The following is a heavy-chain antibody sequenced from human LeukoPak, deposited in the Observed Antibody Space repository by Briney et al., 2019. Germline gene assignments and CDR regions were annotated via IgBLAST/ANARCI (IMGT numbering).Heavy chain of an antibody. CDR3: ARLSAGVGSSWYWTENYYYYYMDV. D-gene: IGHD6-13*01. J-gene: IGHJ6*03. CDR1: GFTFSSYW. Sequence: PGGSLRLSCAASGFTFSSYWMSWVRQAPGKGLEWVANIKQDGSEKYYVDSVKGRFTISRDNAKNSLYLQMNSLRAEDTAVYYCARLSAGVGSSWYWTENYYYYYMDVWGKGTTVTVSS. CDR2: IKQDGSEK. V-gene: IGHV3-7*01.